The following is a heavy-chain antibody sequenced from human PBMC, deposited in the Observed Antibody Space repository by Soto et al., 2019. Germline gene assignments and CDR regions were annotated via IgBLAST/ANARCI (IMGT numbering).Heavy chain of an antibody. J-gene: IGHJ4*02. CDR1: GGSLRGYY. Sequence: QVQLQQWGAGLLKPSETLSLTCAVNGGSLRGYYWSWIRQPPGKGLEWIGEINHSGSTSYNPSLKSRVTISVDTSKNQFSLKLSSVTAADTGVYYCARGRGCSGGSCYGHGDHSWGQGTLVTVSS. V-gene: IGHV4-34*02. CDR2: INHSGST. D-gene: IGHD2-15*01. CDR3: ARGRGCSGGSCYGHGDHS.